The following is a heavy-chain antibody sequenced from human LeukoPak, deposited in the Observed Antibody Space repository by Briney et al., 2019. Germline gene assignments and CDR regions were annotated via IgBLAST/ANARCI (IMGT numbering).Heavy chain of an antibody. CDR1: GVTFSDHY. V-gene: IGHV3-11*01. J-gene: IGHJ4*02. CDR3: ARADYYDSSGYSDY. Sequence: GGSLRLSCAASGVTFSDHYMSWIRQAPGKGLEWVSSISSSGSTMYYADSVKGRFTISRDNAKHSLYLQMNSLRAEDTAVYYCARADYYDSSGYSDYWGQGTLVTVSS. D-gene: IGHD3-22*01. CDR2: ISSSGSTM.